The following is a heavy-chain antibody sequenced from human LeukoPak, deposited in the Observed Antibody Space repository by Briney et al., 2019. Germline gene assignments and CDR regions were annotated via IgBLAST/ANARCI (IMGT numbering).Heavy chain of an antibody. J-gene: IGHJ4*02. CDR3: ARVHSHWLVLNY. CDR2: MNPNSGNT. CDR1: GYTFTSYD. D-gene: IGHD6-19*01. V-gene: IGHV1-8*01. Sequence: GASVKVSCKASGYTFTSYDINWVRQATGQGLEWMGWMNPNSGNTGYAQKFQGRVTMTRNTSISTAYMELSSLRSEDTAVYYCARVHSHWLVLNYWGQGTLVTVSS.